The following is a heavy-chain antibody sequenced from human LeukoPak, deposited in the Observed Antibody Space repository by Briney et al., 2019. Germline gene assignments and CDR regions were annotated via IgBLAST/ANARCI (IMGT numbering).Heavy chain of an antibody. D-gene: IGHD3-3*01. CDR2: INAGDGHT. CDR1: GFTFTNYA. J-gene: IGHJ4*02. Sequence: ASVKVSCKASGFTFTNYAMQWVRQAPGQRLEWMGWINAGDGHTRYSQRFQGRVTITRDTSATTVYMEVTSLRSEDTAVYYCARGIWSRTVSSYYFDYWGQETLVTVSS. V-gene: IGHV1-3*01. CDR3: ARGIWSRTVSSYYFDY.